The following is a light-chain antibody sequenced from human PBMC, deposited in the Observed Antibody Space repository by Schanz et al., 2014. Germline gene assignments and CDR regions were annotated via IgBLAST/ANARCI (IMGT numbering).Light chain of an antibody. J-gene: IGLJ2*01. Sequence: QSALTQPRSVSGSPGQSVTISCTGTSSDVGGYNYVSWYQLHPGKAPKLMIYDVSKRPSGVPDRFSGSKSGNTASLTVSGLQADDEADYYCISYISSSTFVVFGGGTKLTVL. V-gene: IGLV2-11*01. CDR3: ISYISSSTFVV. CDR2: DVS. CDR1: SSDVGGYNY.